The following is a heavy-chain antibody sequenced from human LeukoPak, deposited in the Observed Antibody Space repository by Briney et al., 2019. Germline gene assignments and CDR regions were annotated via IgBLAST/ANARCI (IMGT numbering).Heavy chain of an antibody. Sequence: ASVKVSCKASGYTFTSYGISWVRRAPGQGLEWMGWISAYNGNTNYAQKLQGRVTMTTDTSTSTAYMELRSLRSDDTAVYYCARGLTEYYYDSSGSTPPGYWGQGTLVTVSS. CDR3: ARGLTEYYYDSSGSTPPGY. D-gene: IGHD3-22*01. J-gene: IGHJ4*02. V-gene: IGHV1-18*01. CDR2: ISAYNGNT. CDR1: GYTFTSYG.